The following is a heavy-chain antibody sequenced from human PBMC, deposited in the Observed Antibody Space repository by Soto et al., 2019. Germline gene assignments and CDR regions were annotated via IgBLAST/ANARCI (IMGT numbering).Heavy chain of an antibody. D-gene: IGHD2-15*01. Sequence: AESLRLSCNASGFTVSSSYMSWVRQAPGMGLEWVAVIESGGSTHYADSVKGRLTISRDNSKNMIYLQLHTLRAENTAVYYCAKDLGPLRLLNYYFYGLDVWGQGTTVTVSS. CDR2: IESGGST. CDR3: AKDLGPLRLLNYYFYGLDV. CDR1: GFTVSSSY. V-gene: IGHV3-53*01. J-gene: IGHJ6*02.